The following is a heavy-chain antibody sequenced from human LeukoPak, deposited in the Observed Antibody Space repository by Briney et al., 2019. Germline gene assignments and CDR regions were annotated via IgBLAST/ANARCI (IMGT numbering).Heavy chain of an antibody. D-gene: IGHD2-8*01. J-gene: IGHJ4*02. CDR1: GGSISSYY. V-gene: IGHV4-59*01. CDR3: ARDFEAPDANYIDY. CDR2: IYYSGST. Sequence: SETLSLTCTVSGGSISSYYWSWIRQPPGKGLEWIGYIYYSGSTNYNPYLKSRVTISVDTSKNQFSLKLSSVTAADTAVYYCARDFEAPDANYIDYWGQGTLVTVSS.